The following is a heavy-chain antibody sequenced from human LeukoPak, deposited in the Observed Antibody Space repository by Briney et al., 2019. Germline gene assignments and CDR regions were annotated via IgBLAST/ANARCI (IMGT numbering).Heavy chain of an antibody. Sequence: GASVKVSCKASGYTFTSYDINWVRQATGQGLEWMGWMNPNSGNTGYAQKFQGRVTMTRNTSISTAYMELSSLRAEDTALYYCARNTLYYYASGSYFFDYWGQGILVTVSS. V-gene: IGHV1-8*01. CDR2: MNPNSGNT. CDR3: ARNTLYYYASGSYFFDY. D-gene: IGHD3-10*01. J-gene: IGHJ4*02. CDR1: GYTFTSYD.